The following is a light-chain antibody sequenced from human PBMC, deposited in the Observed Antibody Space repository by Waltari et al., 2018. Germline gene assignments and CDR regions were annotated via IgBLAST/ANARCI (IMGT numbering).Light chain of an antibody. Sequence: QSALTQPASVSGSPGQSITLSCTGTSSDIGGYPYVSWYQQHPGKAPKLIIYDVSKRPSGVSNRFSGSKSGNTAALTISGLQAEDEADYFCSSYRHNTRCVFGTGTKVTVL. J-gene: IGLJ1*01. V-gene: IGLV2-14*03. CDR2: DVS. CDR3: SSYRHNTRCV. CDR1: SSDIGGYPY.